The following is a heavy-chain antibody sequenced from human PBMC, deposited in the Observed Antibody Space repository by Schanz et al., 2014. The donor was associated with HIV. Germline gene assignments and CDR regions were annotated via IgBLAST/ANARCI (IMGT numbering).Heavy chain of an antibody. Sequence: QVQLVQSGAEVKKPGSSVKVSCKASGDSFTNYVISWVRQAPGQGLEWMGGLIPEFGTANYAQNFQGRLTISADDSTGTAYMELSGLRSADTAVYYCARLRTGEEGFFYYYFGMDAWGQGTTVVVS. J-gene: IGHJ6*02. V-gene: IGHV1-69*01. CDR3: ARLRTGEEGFFYYYFGMDA. CDR1: GDSFTNYV. D-gene: IGHD7-27*01. CDR2: LIPEFGTA.